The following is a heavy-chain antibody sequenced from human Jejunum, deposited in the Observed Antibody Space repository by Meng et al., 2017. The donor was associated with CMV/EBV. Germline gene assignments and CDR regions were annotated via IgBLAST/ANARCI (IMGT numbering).Heavy chain of an antibody. D-gene: IGHD5-24*01. Sequence: QVQLVESGGDLVKPGGSLRLSCAASGFPFGAYYMTWIRQAPGKGLEWISYITGPGTTISYADSVKGRFSISRDKSKSTLYLQMDRLSSEDTAVYYCAKGLPRDGYNYYFDYWGQGTLVTVSS. CDR2: ITGPGTTI. CDR3: AKGLPRDGYNYYFDY. J-gene: IGHJ4*02. V-gene: IGHV3-11*01. CDR1: GFPFGAYY.